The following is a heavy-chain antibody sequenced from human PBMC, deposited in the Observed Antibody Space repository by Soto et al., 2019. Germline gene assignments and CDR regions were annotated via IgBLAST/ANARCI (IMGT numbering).Heavy chain of an antibody. CDR1: GGSISSGGYS. J-gene: IGHJ4*02. V-gene: IGHV4-30-2*01. CDR3: ARGSTTEKVDS. Sequence: YAVSGGSISSGGYSWSWIRQPPGKGLEWIGYIYHSGSTYYNPSLKSRVTISVDRSKNQFSLKLSSVTAADTAMYYCARGSTTEKVDSWGQGILVTVSS. CDR2: IYHSGST.